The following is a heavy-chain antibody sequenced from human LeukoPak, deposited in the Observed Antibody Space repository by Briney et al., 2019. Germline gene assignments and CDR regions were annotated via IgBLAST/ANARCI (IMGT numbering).Heavy chain of an antibody. CDR2: ISSSSSYI. CDR1: GFSFRDYT. D-gene: IGHD1/OR15-1a*01. V-gene: IGHV3-21*01. Sequence: GGSLRLSCAASGFSFRDYTMNWVRQAPGKGLEWVASISSSSSYIYFANSVRGRFTISRDNAKNSLYLQMNSLRAEDTAVHYCAKDSPSRTATTEVPVDYWGQGTLVTVSS. CDR3: AKDSPSRTATTEVPVDY. J-gene: IGHJ4*02.